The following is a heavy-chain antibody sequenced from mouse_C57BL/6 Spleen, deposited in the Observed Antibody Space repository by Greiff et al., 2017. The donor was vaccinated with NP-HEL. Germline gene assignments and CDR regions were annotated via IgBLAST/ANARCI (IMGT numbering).Heavy chain of an antibody. D-gene: IGHD2-2*01. CDR1: GYTFTDYN. CDR3: ARLDYGYSLFAY. J-gene: IGHJ3*01. Sequence: EVQLQQSGPELVKPGASVKIPCKASGYTFTDYNMDWVKQSHGKSLESIGDINPNNGGTIYNQKFKGKATLTVDKSSSTAYMELRSLTSEDTAVYYCARLDYGYSLFAYWGQGTLVTVSA. V-gene: IGHV1-18*01. CDR2: INPNNGGT.